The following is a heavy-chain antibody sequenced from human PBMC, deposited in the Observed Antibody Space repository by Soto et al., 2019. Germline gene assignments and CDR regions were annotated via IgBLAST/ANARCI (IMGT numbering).Heavy chain of an antibody. CDR2: IYPGDSDI. CDR1: GYSFTSYW. J-gene: IGHJ4*02. Sequence: TGESLKISCKGSGYSFTSYWIGWVRQMPGKGLEWMGIIYPGDSDIRYSPSFQGQVTISADKSISTAYLQWSSLKASDTAMYHCARHAYGYNNYYFDYWGQGTLVTVSS. CDR3: ARHAYGYNNYYFDY. D-gene: IGHD4-4*01. V-gene: IGHV5-51*01.